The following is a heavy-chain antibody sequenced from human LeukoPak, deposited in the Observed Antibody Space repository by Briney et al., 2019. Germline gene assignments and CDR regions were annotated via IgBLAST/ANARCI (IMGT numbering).Heavy chain of an antibody. V-gene: IGHV4-59*01. CDR3: AXXGXRRFLEWLSHDAFDI. CDR1: GGSISSYY. CDR2: IYYSGST. Sequence: PSETLSLTCTVSGGSISSYYWSWIRQPPGKGLEWIGYIYYSGSTNYNPSLKSRVTISVDTSKNQFSLKLSSVTAADTAVYYCAXXGXRRFLEWLSHDAFDIWGQGTMVTVSS. J-gene: IGHJ3*02. D-gene: IGHD3-3*01.